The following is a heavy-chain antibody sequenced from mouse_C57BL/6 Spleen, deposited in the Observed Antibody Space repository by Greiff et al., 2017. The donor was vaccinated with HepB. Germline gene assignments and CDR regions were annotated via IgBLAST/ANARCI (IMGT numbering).Heavy chain of an antibody. J-gene: IGHJ3*01. D-gene: IGHD1-1*01. Sequence: VQLQESGPELVKPGASVKISCKASGYAFSSSWMNWVKQRPGKGLEWIGRIYPGDGDTNYNGKFKGKATLTAGKSSSTAYMQLSSLTSEDSAVYFCAPYGSSYWFAYWGQGTLVTVSA. CDR1: GYAFSSSW. V-gene: IGHV1-82*01. CDR3: APYGSSYWFAY. CDR2: IYPGDGDT.